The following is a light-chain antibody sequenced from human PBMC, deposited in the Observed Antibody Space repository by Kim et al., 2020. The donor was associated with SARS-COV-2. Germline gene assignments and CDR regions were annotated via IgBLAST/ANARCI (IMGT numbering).Light chain of an antibody. CDR2: EGN. J-gene: IGLJ1*01. CDR1: SLRKPY. V-gene: IGLV3-19*01. Sequence: SSELTQDPAVSVALGQTIRITCQGDSLRKPYAAWYQQKPGQAPLLVMCEGNNRPSGIPDRFSGSSSGNTDTLTITGALAEDEADYYCQARISPANEYVFG. CDR3: QARISPANEYV.